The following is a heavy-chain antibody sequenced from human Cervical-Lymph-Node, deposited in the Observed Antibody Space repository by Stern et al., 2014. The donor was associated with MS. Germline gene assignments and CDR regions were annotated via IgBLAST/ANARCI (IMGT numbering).Heavy chain of an antibody. J-gene: IGHJ5*02. CDR3: VRRLGSHESGWFDP. D-gene: IGHD1-26*01. V-gene: IGHV1-69*01. CDR2: IMPILGTS. CDR1: GGTLISYP. Sequence: VQLVESGAEVKKPGSSVKVSCQASGGTLISYPISWVRQAPGQGLEWLGGIMPILGTSNYAHKFQGRVTITADESTTTIYMELRSLKSEDTAVYYCVRRLGSHESGWFDPWGQGTLVTVSS.